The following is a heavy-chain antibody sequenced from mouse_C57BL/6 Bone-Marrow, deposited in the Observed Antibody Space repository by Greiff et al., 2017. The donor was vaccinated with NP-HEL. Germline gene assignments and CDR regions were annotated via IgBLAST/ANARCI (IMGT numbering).Heavy chain of an antibody. CDR1: GFTFSSYG. CDR2: ISSGGSYT. CDR3: ARLMDY. Sequence: EVMLVESGGDLVKPGGSLRLSCAASGFTFSSYGMSWVRQTPDKRLEWVATISSGGSYTYYPDSVKGRFTISRDNAKNTLYLQMSSLKSEDTAMYYYARLMDYWGQGTSVTVSS. J-gene: IGHJ4*01. V-gene: IGHV5-6*01.